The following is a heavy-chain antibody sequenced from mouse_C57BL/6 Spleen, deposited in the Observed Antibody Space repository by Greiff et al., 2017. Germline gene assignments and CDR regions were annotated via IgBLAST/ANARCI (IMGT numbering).Heavy chain of an antibody. V-gene: IGHV1-52*01. CDR2: IDPSDSET. Sequence: QVQLQQPGAELVRPGSSVKLSCKASGYTFTSYWMHWVKQRPIQGLEWIGNIDPSDSETHYNQKFKDKATLTVDKSSSTAYMQLSSLTSEDSAVDYCARKDYDGSLDYWGQGTTLTVSS. D-gene: IGHD1-2*01. CDR1: GYTFTSYW. J-gene: IGHJ2*01. CDR3: ARKDYDGSLDY.